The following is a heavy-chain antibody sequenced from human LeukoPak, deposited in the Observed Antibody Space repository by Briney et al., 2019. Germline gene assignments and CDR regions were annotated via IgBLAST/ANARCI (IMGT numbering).Heavy chain of an antibody. CDR1: GGTFSSYA. Sequence: ASVKVSCTASGGTFSSYAISWVRQAPGQGLEWMGGIIPIFGTANYAQKFQGRVTITADKSTSTAYMELSSLRSEDTAVYYCARGQVDYDILTGYYVFDYWGQGTLVTVSS. D-gene: IGHD3-9*01. V-gene: IGHV1-69*06. J-gene: IGHJ4*02. CDR2: IIPIFGTA. CDR3: ARGQVDYDILTGYYVFDY.